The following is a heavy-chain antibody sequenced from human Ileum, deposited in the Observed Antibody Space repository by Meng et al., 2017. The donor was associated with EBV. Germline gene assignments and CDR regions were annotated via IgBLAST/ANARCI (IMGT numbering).Heavy chain of an antibody. J-gene: IGHJ4*02. Sequence: GQLQGAGPGLGKPLEDLSLPCAVSGGSSSRSDWWSWVRQPPGKGLEWIGETSHSGSTNYSPSLKSRATISLDKSKTQLSLKLNSVTAADTAVYYCASSDYYRSDYWGQGTLVTVSS. CDR3: ASSDYYRSDY. D-gene: IGHD3-22*01. CDR1: GGSSSRSDW. V-gene: IGHV4-4*02. CDR2: TSHSGST.